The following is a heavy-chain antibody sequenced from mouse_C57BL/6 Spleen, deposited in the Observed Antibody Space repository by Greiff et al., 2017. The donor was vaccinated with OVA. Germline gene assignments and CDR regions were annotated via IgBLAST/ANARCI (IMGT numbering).Heavy chain of an antibody. CDR3: ARFYYDYDGGYYYAMDY. Sequence: VQLQQPGAELVRPGSSVKLSCKASGYTFTSYWMHWVKQRPIQGLEWIGNIDPSDSETHYNQKFKDKATLTVDKSSSTAYMQLSSLTSEDSAVYYCARFYYDYDGGYYYAMDYWGQGTSVTVSS. J-gene: IGHJ4*01. CDR1: GYTFTSYW. CDR2: IDPSDSET. V-gene: IGHV1-52*01. D-gene: IGHD2-4*01.